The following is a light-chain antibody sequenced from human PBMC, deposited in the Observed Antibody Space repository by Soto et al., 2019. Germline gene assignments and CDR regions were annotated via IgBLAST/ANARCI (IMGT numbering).Light chain of an antibody. CDR1: QSLSYY. CDR3: QQRTYSIT. CDR2: DAS. Sequence: PGESAPLSCRASQSLSYYLAWYQQKPGQAPRLLIYDASHRATGIPVRFSGSGSGTDFTLTISSLEPEDFAVYYCQQRTYSITFGQGTRLEI. V-gene: IGKV3-11*01. J-gene: IGKJ5*01.